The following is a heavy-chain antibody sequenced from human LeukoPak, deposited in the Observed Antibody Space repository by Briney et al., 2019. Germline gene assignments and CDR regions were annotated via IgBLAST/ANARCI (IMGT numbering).Heavy chain of an antibody. V-gene: IGHV4-39*07. CDR2: IYYSGST. Sequence: SETLSLTCTVSGGSISSSSYYWGWIRQPPGKGLEWIGSIYYSGSTYYNPSLKSRVTISVDRSKNQFSLKLSSVTAADTAVYYCARELAVDTGWFDPWGQGTLVTVSS. CDR3: ARELAVDTGWFDP. CDR1: GGSISSSSYY. J-gene: IGHJ5*02. D-gene: IGHD5-18*01.